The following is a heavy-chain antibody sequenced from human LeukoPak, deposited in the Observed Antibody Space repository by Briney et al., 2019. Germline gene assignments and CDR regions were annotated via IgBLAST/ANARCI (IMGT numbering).Heavy chain of an antibody. CDR2: MNPNSGNT. Sequence: ASVKVSCKASGYTFTSYDINWVRQATGQGLELMGWMNPNSGNTGYAQKFQGRVTMTRNTSICTAYMELSSLRSEDAAVYYCARGPYSSGWYSDYWGQGTLVTVSS. CDR3: ARGPYSSGWYSDY. D-gene: IGHD6-19*01. J-gene: IGHJ4*02. CDR1: GYTFTSYD. V-gene: IGHV1-8*01.